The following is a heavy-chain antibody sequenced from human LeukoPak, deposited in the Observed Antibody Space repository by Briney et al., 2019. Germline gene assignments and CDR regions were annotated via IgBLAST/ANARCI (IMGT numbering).Heavy chain of an antibody. D-gene: IGHD2-15*01. J-gene: IGHJ4*02. CDR3: ARQVFCSGGVCYTFDY. V-gene: IGHV5-51*01. CDR2: IWPGDSEV. CDR1: GYSFINYW. Sequence: GESLKISCKASGYSFINYWIGWVRQMPGKGLEWMGIIWPGDSEVRYSPSFQGQVTISADKSISTAYLQWSSLKASDTAMYYCARQVFCSGGVCYTFDYWGQGTPVTVSS.